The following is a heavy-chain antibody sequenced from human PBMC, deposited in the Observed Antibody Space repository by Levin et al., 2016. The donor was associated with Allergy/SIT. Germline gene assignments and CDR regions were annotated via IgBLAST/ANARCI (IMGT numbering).Heavy chain of an antibody. J-gene: IGHJ4*02. CDR3: AKSGIRSSRAFDY. Sequence: WIRQPPGKGLEWVAFIRYDGSNKYYADSVKGRFTISRDNSKNTLYLQMNSLRAEDTAVYYCAKSGIRSSRAFDYWGQGTLVTVSS. D-gene: IGHD3-10*01. V-gene: IGHV3-30*02. CDR2: IRYDGSNK.